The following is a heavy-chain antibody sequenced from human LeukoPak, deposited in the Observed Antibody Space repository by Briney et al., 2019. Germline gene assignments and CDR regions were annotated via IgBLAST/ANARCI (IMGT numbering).Heavy chain of an antibody. CDR2: IYTSGST. CDR3: ARGPPIIVQTCYYYYGMDV. J-gene: IGHJ6*02. V-gene: IGHV4-4*07. Sequence: PSETLSLTCAVSGGSISSYYWSWIRQPAGKGLEWIGRIYTSGSTNYNPSLKSRVTMSVDTSKNQFSLKLSSVTAADTAVYYCARGPPIIVQTCYYYYGMDVWGQGTTVTVSS. D-gene: IGHD2-8*01. CDR1: GGSISSYY.